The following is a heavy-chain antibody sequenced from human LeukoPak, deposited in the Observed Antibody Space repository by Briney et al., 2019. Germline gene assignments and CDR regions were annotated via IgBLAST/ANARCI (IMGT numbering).Heavy chain of an antibody. CDR2: IYPGDSDT. CDR3: ARWGYVATSEGYFDY. D-gene: IGHD5-12*01. J-gene: IGHJ4*02. V-gene: IGHV5-51*01. Sequence: GESLKISCKGSGYSFTSYWIGWVRQMPGKGLEWMGIIYPGDSDTRYSPSFQGQVTISDDKSISTAYLQWSSLKASDTAMYYCARWGYVATSEGYFDYWGQGTLVTVSS. CDR1: GYSFTSYW.